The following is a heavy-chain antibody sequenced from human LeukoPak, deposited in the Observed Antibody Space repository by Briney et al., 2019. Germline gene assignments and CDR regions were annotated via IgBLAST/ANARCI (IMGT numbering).Heavy chain of an antibody. CDR3: ARSSRSGYSSSWDY. V-gene: IGHV3-64*01. CDR2: ISSNGGST. CDR1: GFTFSSYA. D-gene: IGHD6-13*01. Sequence: GGSLRLSCAASGFTFSSYAMHWVRQAPGKGLEYVSAISSNGGSTYYANSVKGRFTISRDNSKNTLYLQMGSLRAEDMAVYCCARSSRSGYSSSWDYWGQGTLVTVSS. J-gene: IGHJ4*02.